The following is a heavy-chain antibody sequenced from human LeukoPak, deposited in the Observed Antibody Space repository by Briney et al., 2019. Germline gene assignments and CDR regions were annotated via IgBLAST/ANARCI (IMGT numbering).Heavy chain of an antibody. CDR1: GFTFSSYA. CDR3: AKLKRNSAIFGVVFYYQGKGV. J-gene: IGHJ6*01. Sequence: GGSLRLSCAASGFTFSSYAMSWVRQAPGKGLEWVSAISGSGGSTYYADSVKGRFTISRDNSKNTLYLQMNSLRAEDTAVYYCAKLKRNSAIFGVVFYYQGKGVLGQGTKGTVSS. CDR2: ISGSGGST. D-gene: IGHD3-3*01. V-gene: IGHV3-23*01.